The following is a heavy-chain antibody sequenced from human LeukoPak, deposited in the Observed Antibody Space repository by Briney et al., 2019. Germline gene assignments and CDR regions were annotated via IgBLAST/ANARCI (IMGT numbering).Heavy chain of an antibody. CDR3: AKAPMTSIVVVPAADG. V-gene: IGHV3-30*02. CDR2: IRYDGSNK. CDR1: GFTFSSYG. J-gene: IGHJ4*02. D-gene: IGHD2-2*01. Sequence: GGSLRLSCAASGFTFSSYGMHWVRQAPGKGLEWVAFIRYDGSNKYYADSVKGRFTISRDNSKNTLYLQMNSLRAEDTAVYYCAKAPMTSIVVVPAADGWGQGTLVTVYS.